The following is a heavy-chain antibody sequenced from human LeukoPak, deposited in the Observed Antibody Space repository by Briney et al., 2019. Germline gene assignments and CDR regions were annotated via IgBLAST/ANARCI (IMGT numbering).Heavy chain of an antibody. Sequence: GGSLRLSCAASGFTASSNYMSWVRQAPGKGLEWVSVIYSGGSTYYADSVKGRFTISRDNSKNTLYLQMNSLRAEDTAVYYCARALVAAAGGLDYWGQGTLVTVSS. J-gene: IGHJ4*02. CDR2: IYSGGST. D-gene: IGHD6-13*01. V-gene: IGHV3-53*01. CDR3: ARALVAAAGGLDY. CDR1: GFTASSNY.